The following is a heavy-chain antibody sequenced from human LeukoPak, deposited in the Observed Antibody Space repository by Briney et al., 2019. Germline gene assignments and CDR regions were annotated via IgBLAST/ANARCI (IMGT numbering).Heavy chain of an antibody. CDR3: ARGPVDSLNWFDP. Sequence: GGSLRLSCAASGFTFSDYYMSWIRQAPGKGLEWVSYISSSGSTIYYADPVKGRFTISRDNAKNSLYLQMNSLRAEDTAVYYCARGPVDSLNWFDPWGQGTLVTVSS. D-gene: IGHD5-12*01. CDR2: ISSSGSTI. J-gene: IGHJ5*02. CDR1: GFTFSDYY. V-gene: IGHV3-11*01.